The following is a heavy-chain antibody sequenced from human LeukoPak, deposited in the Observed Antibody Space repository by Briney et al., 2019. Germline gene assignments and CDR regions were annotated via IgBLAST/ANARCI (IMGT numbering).Heavy chain of an antibody. D-gene: IGHD3-22*01. CDR3: AKEYYYDSSGHGSVDY. Sequence: ASVKVSCKASVYTYTSHYMHWVRQAPGQGLEWMGIINPSGGSTSYAQKFQGRVTMTRDTSTSTVYMELSSLRSEDTAVYYCAKEYYYDSSGHGSVDYWGQGTLVTVSS. J-gene: IGHJ4*02. CDR1: VYTYTSHY. CDR2: INPSGGST. V-gene: IGHV1-46*01.